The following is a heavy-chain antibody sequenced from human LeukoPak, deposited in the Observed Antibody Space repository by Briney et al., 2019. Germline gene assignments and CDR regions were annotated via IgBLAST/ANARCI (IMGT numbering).Heavy chain of an antibody. V-gene: IGHV3-21*01. Sequence: PGGSLRLSCAASGFTFSSYSMNWVRQAPGKGLEWVSSISSSSSYIYYADSVKGRFTISRDNAKNSLYLQMNSLRAEDTAVYYCAIHYYDSSGYYYFSDYWGQGTLVTVSS. CDR3: AIHYYDSSGYYYFSDY. CDR1: GFTFSSYS. J-gene: IGHJ4*02. CDR2: ISSSSSYI. D-gene: IGHD3-22*01.